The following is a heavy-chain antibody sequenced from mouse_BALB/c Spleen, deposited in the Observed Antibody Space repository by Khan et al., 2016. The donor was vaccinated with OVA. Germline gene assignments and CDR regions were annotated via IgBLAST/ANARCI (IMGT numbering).Heavy chain of an antibody. CDR3: ARIKKIVATYFDD. CDR2: TNPTNGRT. Sequence: QVQLQQPGAELVKAGASVKMSCKASGYTFTSYWMHWVKQRLGQGLEWFAETNPTNGRTYYNEKFKSKATLTVDKSSSTAYMLLSSPTFEDSAVFYGARIKKIVATYFDDWGQGTTLTVSS. CDR1: GYTFTSYW. J-gene: IGHJ2*01. D-gene: IGHD1-1*01. V-gene: IGHV1S81*02.